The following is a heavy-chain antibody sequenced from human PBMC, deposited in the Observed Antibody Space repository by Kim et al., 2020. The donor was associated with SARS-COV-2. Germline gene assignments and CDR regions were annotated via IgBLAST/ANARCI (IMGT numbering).Heavy chain of an antibody. CDR3: ARGDNYGSTGYFLY. Sequence: ASVKVSCKTSGYSVAMEGRNWVRLAPGQGLEWMGWISGHNGRTNYAQKFQGRVTMTTDTSTTTAYMELRSLTSDDMAVYYCARGDNYGSTGYFLYWGQGTLVTVSS. CDR2: ISGHNGRT. V-gene: IGHV1-18*03. D-gene: IGHD3-9*01. CDR1: GYSVAMEG. J-gene: IGHJ4*02.